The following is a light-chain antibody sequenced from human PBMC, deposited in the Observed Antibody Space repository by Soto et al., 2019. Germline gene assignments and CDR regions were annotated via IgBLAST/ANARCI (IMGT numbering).Light chain of an antibody. V-gene: IGLV2-14*01. Sequence: QSALTQPASVSGSPGQSITISCTGTASDIGNYNYVSWYQLHPGKAPKLLIYGVSNRPSGVSNRFSGSKSGNAASLTISGLQAEDEAEYYCSSYTAYTTLGVFGGGTKLTVL. J-gene: IGLJ3*02. CDR1: ASDIGNYNY. CDR3: SSYTAYTTLGV. CDR2: GVS.